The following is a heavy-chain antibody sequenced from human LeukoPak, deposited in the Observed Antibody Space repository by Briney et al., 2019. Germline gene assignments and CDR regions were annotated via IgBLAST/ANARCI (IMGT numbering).Heavy chain of an antibody. Sequence: SETLSLTCSVSGGSISSYYWSWIRQPAGKGLEWIGRIYTSGSTNHNPSLKSRVTMSVDTSKNQFSLKLSSVTAADTAVYYCARVGGYYDPARFDPWGQGTLVTVSS. J-gene: IGHJ5*02. CDR1: GGSISSYY. V-gene: IGHV4-4*07. CDR2: IYTSGST. D-gene: IGHD3-22*01. CDR3: ARVGGYYDPARFDP.